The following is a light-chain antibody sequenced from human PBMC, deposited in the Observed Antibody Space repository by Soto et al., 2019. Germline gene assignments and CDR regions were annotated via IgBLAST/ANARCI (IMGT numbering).Light chain of an antibody. Sequence: QSVLTQSASSSGTPGQRVTISCSGGTSDIGSNAVYWFQLLPGTAPKLLIYYSNNRPSGISDRFSGSKSGTSASLAISVLRPEDEADYYCAACDDKLRGYVFATGTKATVL. V-gene: IGLV1-47*01. CDR1: TSDIGSNA. CDR3: AACDDKLRGYV. CDR2: YSN. J-gene: IGLJ1*01.